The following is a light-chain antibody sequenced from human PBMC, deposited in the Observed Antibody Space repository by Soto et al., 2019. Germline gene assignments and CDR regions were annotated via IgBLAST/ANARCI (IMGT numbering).Light chain of an antibody. V-gene: IGKV3-20*01. CDR3: QQYGSSGT. CDR2: GAS. J-gene: IGKJ1*01. CDR1: QSISNNY. Sequence: ESVVTRCPGTLSLSPGERATLSCRASQSISNNYLAWYQQKPGQAPRLLIYGASNRATGIPDRFSGSGSGTDFTLTISRLEPEDFAVYYCQQYGSSGTFGQGTKVDIK.